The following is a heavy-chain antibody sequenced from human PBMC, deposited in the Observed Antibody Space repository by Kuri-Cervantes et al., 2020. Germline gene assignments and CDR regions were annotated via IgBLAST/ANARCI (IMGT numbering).Heavy chain of an antibody. D-gene: IGHD3-3*01. CDR2: IIPIFGTA. CDR3: ARGDLEWSTDPGGYYYYMDV. Sequence: SVKVSCKASGYTFTSYAMHWVRQAAGQGLEWMGGIIPIFGTANYAQKLQGRVTITADESTSTAYMELSSLRSEDTAVYYCARGDLEWSTDPGGYYYYMDVWGKGTTVTVSS. CDR1: GYTFTSYA. J-gene: IGHJ6*03. V-gene: IGHV1-69*13.